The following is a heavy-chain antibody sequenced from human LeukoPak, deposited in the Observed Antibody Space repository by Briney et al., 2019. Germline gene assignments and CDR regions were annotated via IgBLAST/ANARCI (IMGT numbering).Heavy chain of an antibody. Sequence: GSLRLSCAASGFTFSSYEMDWVRRAPGKGLEWVSSISSSSSYIYYADSVKGRFTISRDNAKNSLYLQMNSLRAEDTAVYYCAREWGSSWYGDWFDPWGQGTLVTVSS. V-gene: IGHV3-21*01. CDR3: AREWGSSWYGDWFDP. J-gene: IGHJ5*02. CDR1: GFTFSSYE. D-gene: IGHD6-13*01. CDR2: ISSSSSYI.